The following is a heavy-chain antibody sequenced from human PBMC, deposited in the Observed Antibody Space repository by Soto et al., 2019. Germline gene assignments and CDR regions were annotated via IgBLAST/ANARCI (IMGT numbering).Heavy chain of an antibody. CDR3: ARPIPRWSYHYGMDV. D-gene: IGHD2-15*01. CDR1: EFTFSSYA. Sequence: PGGSLRLSCAASEFTFSSYAMHWVRQAPGRGLEWVALISFDGKNEYYADSVKGRFTIARDNSRNMVYLEMNGLRPDDTATYFCARPIPRWSYHYGMDVWGHRTTVTVSS. V-gene: IGHV3-30*04. J-gene: IGHJ6*02. CDR2: ISFDGKNE.